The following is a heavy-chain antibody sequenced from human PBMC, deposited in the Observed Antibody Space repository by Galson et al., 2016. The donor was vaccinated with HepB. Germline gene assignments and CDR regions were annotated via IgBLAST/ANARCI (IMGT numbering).Heavy chain of an antibody. CDR1: GFSVSNSY. CDR2: TYSGGST. Sequence: SLRLSCAASGFSVSNSYMSWVRQAPGRGLEWVSFTYSGGSTFYADSVKGRFTISRDGSKNTLSLQMISLMPEGTAVYYCARGGSLWGVPVPAATPFDCWGQGTLVTVSS. V-gene: IGHV3-66*02. CDR3: ARGGSLWGVPVPAATPFDC. J-gene: IGHJ4*02. D-gene: IGHD2-2*01.